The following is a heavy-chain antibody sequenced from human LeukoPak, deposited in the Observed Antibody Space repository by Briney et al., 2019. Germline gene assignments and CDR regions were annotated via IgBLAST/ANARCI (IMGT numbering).Heavy chain of an antibody. CDR1: GYTFTSYG. CDR2: ISAYKGKT. Sequence: ASGKVSCNAAGYTFTSYGSSWVRQAPGQGLEWMGWISAYKGKTNYAQKLQGRLTLTTDSSKSTAYTELRSLRSDDAAVYYCIRVPRIQLLRGAFDPWGQGTLVTVSS. D-gene: IGHD2-2*01. J-gene: IGHJ5*02. V-gene: IGHV1-18*01. CDR3: IRVPRIQLLRGAFDP.